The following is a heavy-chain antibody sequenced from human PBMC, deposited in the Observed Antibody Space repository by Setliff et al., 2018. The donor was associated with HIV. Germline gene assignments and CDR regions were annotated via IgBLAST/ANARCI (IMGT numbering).Heavy chain of an antibody. CDR3: ARHLIPGDPRYSSSWYY. CDR1: GYSFTSYW. D-gene: IGHD6-13*01. Sequence: PGESLKISCKGSGYSFTSYWIGWVRQMPGKGLEWMGIIYPGDSDTRYSPSFQGQVTLSADKSISTAYLQWSSLKASDTAMYYCARHLIPGDPRYSSSWYYWGQGTLVTVPQ. V-gene: IGHV5-51*01. CDR2: IYPGDSDT. J-gene: IGHJ4*02.